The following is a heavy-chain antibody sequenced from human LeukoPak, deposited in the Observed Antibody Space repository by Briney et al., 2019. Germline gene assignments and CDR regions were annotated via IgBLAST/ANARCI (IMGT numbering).Heavy chain of an antibody. CDR2: MNPNSGNT. D-gene: IGHD3-10*01. Sequence: ASVKVSCKASGYTFTSYDINWVRQATGQGLEWMGWMNPNSGNTGYAQKFQGRVTMTRNTSISTAYMELSSLRSEDTAVYYCARGGEMVRGVIHYYYYMDVWGKGTTVTISS. CDR3: ARGGEMVRGVIHYYYYMDV. V-gene: IGHV1-8*01. J-gene: IGHJ6*03. CDR1: GYTFTSYD.